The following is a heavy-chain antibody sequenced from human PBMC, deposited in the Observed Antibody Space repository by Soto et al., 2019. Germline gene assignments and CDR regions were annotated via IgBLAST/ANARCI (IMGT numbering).Heavy chain of an antibody. Sequence: SETLSLTCTVSGGSMSSYYWTWLRQSPGRGLEWIGYISYSGSTYYNPSLKSRVTISADTSKNQFSLRMNSMIAADTAVYYCARADPDASVGYWGQGTLVTVSS. CDR1: GGSMSSYY. CDR2: ISYSGST. D-gene: IGHD2-15*01. CDR3: ARADPDASVGY. V-gene: IGHV4-59*01. J-gene: IGHJ4*02.